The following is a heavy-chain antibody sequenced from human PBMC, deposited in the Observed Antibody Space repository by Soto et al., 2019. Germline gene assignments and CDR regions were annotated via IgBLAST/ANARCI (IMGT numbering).Heavy chain of an antibody. J-gene: IGHJ5*02. CDR3: AREECISTSCFFWFDP. D-gene: IGHD2-2*01. CDR1: GYTFTSYY. CDR2: INPSGGST. Sequence: ASVKVSCKASGYTFTSYYMHWVRQAPGQGLEWMGIINPSGGSTSYAQKFQGRVTMTRDTSTSTVYMELSSPRSEDTAVYYCAREECISTSCFFWFDPWGQGTLVTVSS. V-gene: IGHV1-46*01.